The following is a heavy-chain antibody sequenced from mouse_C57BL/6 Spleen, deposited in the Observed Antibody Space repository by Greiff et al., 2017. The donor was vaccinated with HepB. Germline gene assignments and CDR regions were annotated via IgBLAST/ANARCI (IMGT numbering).Heavy chain of an antibody. V-gene: IGHV3-8*01. Sequence: VQLKESGPGLAKPSQTLSLTCSVTGYSITSDYWNWIRKFPGNKLEYMGYISYSGSTYYNPSLKSRISITRDTSKNQYYLQLNSVTTEDTATYYCARTITTVVASNWYFDVWGTGTTVTVSS. CDR1: GYSITSDY. CDR3: ARTITTVVASNWYFDV. D-gene: IGHD1-1*01. J-gene: IGHJ1*03. CDR2: ISYSGST.